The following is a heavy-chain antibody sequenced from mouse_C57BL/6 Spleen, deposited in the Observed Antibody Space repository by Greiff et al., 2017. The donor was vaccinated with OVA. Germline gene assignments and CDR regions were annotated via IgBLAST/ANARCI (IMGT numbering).Heavy chain of an antibody. CDR1: GFTFSSYA. CDR3: ARERRDAMDY. J-gene: IGHJ4*01. Sequence: EVQLVESGGGLVKPGGSLKLSCAASGFTFSSYAMSWVRQTPEKRLEWVATISAGGSDTYYPDNVKGRFTITKDNAKNNLYLQMSHLKSEDTAMYCCARERRDAMDYWGQGTSDTVSS. CDR2: ISAGGSDT. V-gene: IGHV5-4*01.